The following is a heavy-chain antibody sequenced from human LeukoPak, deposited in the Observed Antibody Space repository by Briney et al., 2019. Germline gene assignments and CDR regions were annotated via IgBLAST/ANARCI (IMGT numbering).Heavy chain of an antibody. J-gene: IGHJ6*03. Sequence: PGGSLRLSCAASGFIFDDYAMHWVRQAPGKGLEWVSGISWNSGSIDYADSVKGRFTISRDSVKNSLYLQMNSLRAEDMALYYCAKDIGKSCFGESALSPYYNYYMDVWGKGTTVTVSS. CDR3: AKDIGKSCFGESALSPYYNYYMDV. CDR1: GFIFDDYA. CDR2: ISWNSGSI. D-gene: IGHD3-10*01. V-gene: IGHV3-9*03.